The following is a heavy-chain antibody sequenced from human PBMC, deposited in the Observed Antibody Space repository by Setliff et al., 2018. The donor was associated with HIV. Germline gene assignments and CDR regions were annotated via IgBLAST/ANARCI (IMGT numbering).Heavy chain of an antibody. D-gene: IGHD3-22*01. Sequence: PSETLSLTCTVSGGSVNGHYWNWIRLTPGKGLEWIGSISYSGSTNYNPSLRSRVTISVDTSRNEFSLKLSSVTAADTAVYYCARQAWHSGRNGYFVDYWGQGMLVTVSS. V-gene: IGHV4-59*02. J-gene: IGHJ4*02. CDR3: ARQAWHSGRNGYFVDY. CDR2: ISYSGST. CDR1: GGSVNGHY.